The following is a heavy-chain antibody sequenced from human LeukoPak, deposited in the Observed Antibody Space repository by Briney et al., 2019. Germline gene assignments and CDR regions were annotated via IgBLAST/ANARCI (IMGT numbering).Heavy chain of an antibody. D-gene: IGHD3/OR15-3a*01. Sequence: SETLSLTCTVSGGSISSGSYYWNWIRQPAGKGLEWIGRIYTSGSTNYNPSLKSRVTISVDTSKNQLSLKLSSVTAADTAVYYCARDARKTTIFGLEWRDGDWFDPWGQGTLVTVSS. CDR3: ARDARKTTIFGLEWRDGDWFDP. J-gene: IGHJ5*02. CDR1: GGSISSGSYY. V-gene: IGHV4-61*02. CDR2: IYTSGST.